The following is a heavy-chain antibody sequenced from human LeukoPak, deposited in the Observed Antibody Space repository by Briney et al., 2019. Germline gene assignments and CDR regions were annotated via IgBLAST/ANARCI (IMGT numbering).Heavy chain of an antibody. CDR3: ALRCSSTSCTSVWYFDL. Sequence: SETLSLXCAVYGGSFSGYYWSWIRQPPGKGLEWIGEINHSGSTNYNPSLKSRVTISVDTSKNQFSLKLSSVTAADTAVYYCALRCSSTSCTSVWYFDLWGRGTLVTVSS. D-gene: IGHD2-2*01. V-gene: IGHV4-34*01. J-gene: IGHJ2*01. CDR2: INHSGST. CDR1: GGSFSGYY.